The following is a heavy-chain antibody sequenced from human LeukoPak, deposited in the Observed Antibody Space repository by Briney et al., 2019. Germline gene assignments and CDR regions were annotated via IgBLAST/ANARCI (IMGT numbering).Heavy chain of an antibody. V-gene: IGHV4-4*07. CDR2: IYTRGST. J-gene: IGHJ3*02. Sequence: TSETLSLTCTVSGGSINNYYWSSIRQPAGKGLEWIGRIYTRGSTNYNPSFKSRVTMSVDTSKNQFSLKLSSVTAADTGVYYCARGRYCSADICAGGDAFDIWGQGTMVSVSS. CDR3: ARGRYCSADICAGGDAFDI. CDR1: GGSINNYY. D-gene: IGHD2-15*01.